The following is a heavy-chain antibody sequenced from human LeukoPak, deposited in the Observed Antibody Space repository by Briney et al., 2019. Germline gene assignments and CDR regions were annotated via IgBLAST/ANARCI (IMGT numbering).Heavy chain of an antibody. J-gene: IGHJ6*03. Sequence: GGALRLSCAASRFTFSSYAMHWVRPATGKGLAWVAVISYDGSNKYYADSVKGLFTISRDNSKNTLYLQKNSLRSENTAVYYCARDAEYCSGGSCYLDYYYMDVWGKGTTVSVSS. D-gene: IGHD2-15*01. CDR3: ARDAEYCSGGSCYLDYYYMDV. CDR1: RFTFSSYA. CDR2: ISYDGSNK. V-gene: IGHV3-30*04.